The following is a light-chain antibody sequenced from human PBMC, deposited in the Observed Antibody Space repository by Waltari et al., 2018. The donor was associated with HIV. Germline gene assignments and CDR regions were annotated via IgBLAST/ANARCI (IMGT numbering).Light chain of an antibody. J-gene: IGLJ2*01. CDR2: EVT. V-gene: IGLV2-14*01. Sequence: QSALTQPASVSGSPGQSITISCNGTTSYVGGSDYVSWYQQHPGKAPKLMIFEVTYRPSGVSHRFSGSKSGNTASLTISGLQAEDEADYYCTSYRSGSTLVVGGGTKVTVL. CDR1: TSYVGGSDY. CDR3: TSYRSGSTLV.